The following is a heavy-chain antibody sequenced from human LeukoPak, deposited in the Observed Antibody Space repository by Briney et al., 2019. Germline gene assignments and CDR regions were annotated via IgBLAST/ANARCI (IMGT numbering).Heavy chain of an antibody. J-gene: IGHJ4*02. CDR3: ARHGTSGPFDY. Sequence: PSETLSLTCTVSGGSISSSSYYWGWIRQPPGKGLAWIGSIYYSGITYYNPSLKSRVTIPVDTSKNQFSLKLSSVTAADTAVYYCARHGTSGPFDYWGQGTLVTVSS. CDR2: IYYSGIT. CDR1: GGSISSSSYY. D-gene: IGHD1-1*01. V-gene: IGHV4-39*01.